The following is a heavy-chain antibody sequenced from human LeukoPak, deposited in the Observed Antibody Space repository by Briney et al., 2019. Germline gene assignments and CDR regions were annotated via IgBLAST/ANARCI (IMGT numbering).Heavy chain of an antibody. V-gene: IGHV4-39*07. CDR2: IFYSGST. D-gene: IGHD6-13*01. CDR1: SGSISTSNYY. CDR3: ARDLIAAAGTVDLVFGAFDI. J-gene: IGHJ3*02. Sequence: PSETLSLTCTVSSGSISTSNYYWGWVRQPPGKALEWIGNIFYSGSTYYSPSLKSRVTISVDTSKNQFSLKLSSVTAADTAVYYCARDLIAAAGTVDLVFGAFDIWGQGTMVTVSS.